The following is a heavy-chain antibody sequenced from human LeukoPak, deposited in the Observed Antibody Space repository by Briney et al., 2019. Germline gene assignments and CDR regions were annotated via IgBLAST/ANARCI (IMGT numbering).Heavy chain of an antibody. CDR1: GYTFTTYS. J-gene: IGHJ4*02. V-gene: IGHV7-4-1*02. D-gene: IGHD5-12*01. CDR3: ARDTKLVAFDH. Sequence: ASVKVSCKTSGYTFTTYSMNWVRQAPGQGPEWLGYINTNTGTPTYVQGFTGRFVFSLDTSVSTAYLQISSLKAEDTAVYFCARDTKLVAFDHWGQGTLVTVYS. CDR2: INTNTGTP.